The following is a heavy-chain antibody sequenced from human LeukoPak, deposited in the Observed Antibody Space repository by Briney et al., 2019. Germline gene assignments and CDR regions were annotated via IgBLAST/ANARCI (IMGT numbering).Heavy chain of an antibody. CDR1: GYTFTSYG. CDR3: ATYYDSSGYYHSFGY. D-gene: IGHD3-22*01. J-gene: IGHJ4*02. Sequence: ASVKVSRRASGYTFTSYGISWVRQATGQGLEWMGWISAYNGNTNYAQKLQGRVIMTTDTSTSTAYMELRSLRSDDRAVYYCATYYDSSGYYHSFGYWGQGTLVTVSS. CDR2: ISAYNGNT. V-gene: IGHV1-18*01.